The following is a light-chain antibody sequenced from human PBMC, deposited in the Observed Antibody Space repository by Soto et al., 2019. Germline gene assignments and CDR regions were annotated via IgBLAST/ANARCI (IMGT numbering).Light chain of an antibody. CDR1: SSDVGRYDL. CDR2: EVT. Sequence: QSALAQPASVSGSPGQSITISCTGSSSDVGRYDLVSWYQQHPGKVPKLIIHEVTKRSSGLSNRFSGSKSGNTASLTISGLQAEDEADYYCCPYAGSSTYVFGTGTKVT. V-gene: IGLV2-23*02. CDR3: CPYAGSSTYV. J-gene: IGLJ1*01.